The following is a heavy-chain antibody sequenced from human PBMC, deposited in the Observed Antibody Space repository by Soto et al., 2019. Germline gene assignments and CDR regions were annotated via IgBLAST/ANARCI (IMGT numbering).Heavy chain of an antibody. D-gene: IGHD1-26*01. V-gene: IGHV4-59*01. J-gene: IGHJ4*02. CDR1: GDSITGSY. CDR2: IYHSGTT. CDR3: ARHMPYEAGSLAGCDY. Sequence: PSETLSLTCTVSGDSITGSYWSWIRQPPGKTLEWIGYIYHSGTTTYNPSLKSRVSISVDTSKNQFSLRLTSVIAADTAVYYCARHMPYEAGSLAGCDYWGQGILVTVSS.